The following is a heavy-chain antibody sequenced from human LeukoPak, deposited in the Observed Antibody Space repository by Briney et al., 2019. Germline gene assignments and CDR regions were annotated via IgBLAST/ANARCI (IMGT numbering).Heavy chain of an antibody. CDR2: IHYSGNT. CDR3: ARDRGYNWNYSWLDP. Sequence: SETLSLTCAVSGYSISSGDYYWSWIRQPPGKGLEWIGYIHYSGNTYYNPSLKSRLIISVDTSKNQFSLKLRSVTAADTAVYYCARDRGYNWNYSWLDPWGQGTLVTVSS. J-gene: IGHJ5*02. CDR1: GYSISSGDYY. V-gene: IGHV4-30-4*08. D-gene: IGHD1-7*01.